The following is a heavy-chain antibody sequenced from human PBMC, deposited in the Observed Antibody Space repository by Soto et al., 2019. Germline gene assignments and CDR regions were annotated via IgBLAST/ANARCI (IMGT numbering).Heavy chain of an antibody. Sequence: HEHLVQSGAEVKRPGASLKVSCKASGYSFTGYYIHWVRQAPGQGLEWMGWINPDSGATNYAQNFQGRVTLTSDTSISTASRDLTRLTSYDKAVYYCATGDYRPGGYPFPYFHYWGQGTLHIVSS. CDR2: INPDSGAT. V-gene: IGHV1-2*02. D-gene: IGHD2-8*02. J-gene: IGHJ4*02. CDR1: GYSFTGYY. CDR3: ATGDYRPGGYPFPYFHY.